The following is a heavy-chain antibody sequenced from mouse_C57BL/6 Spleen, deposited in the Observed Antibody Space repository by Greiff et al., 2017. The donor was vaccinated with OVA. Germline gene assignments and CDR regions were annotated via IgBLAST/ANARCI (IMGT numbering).Heavy chain of an antibody. Sequence: EVQVVESGGGLVKPGGSLKLSCAASGFTFSDYGMHWVRQAPEKGLEWVAYISSGSSTIYYADTVKGRFTISRDNDKNSLFLHMTSLRSEDTAMNYCAHGRGYFDYWGQGTTLTVSS. J-gene: IGHJ2*01. D-gene: IGHD1-1*02. CDR3: AHGRGYFDY. V-gene: IGHV5-17*01. CDR1: GFTFSDYG. CDR2: ISSGSSTI.